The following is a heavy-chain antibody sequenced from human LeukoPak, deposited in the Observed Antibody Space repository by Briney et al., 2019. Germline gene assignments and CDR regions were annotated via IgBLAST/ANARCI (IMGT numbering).Heavy chain of an antibody. CDR3: ARDGTSIVGSLDY. D-gene: IGHD1-26*01. CDR2: IKQDGSEK. Sequence: GGSLRLSCAASGFIFSTYGMHWVRQAPGKGLEWVASIKQDGSEKYYVDSVKGRFTISRDNAKNSLYLQMNSLRAEDTAVYYCARDGTSIVGSLDYWGQGTLVTVSS. J-gene: IGHJ4*02. CDR1: GFIFSTYG. V-gene: IGHV3-7*05.